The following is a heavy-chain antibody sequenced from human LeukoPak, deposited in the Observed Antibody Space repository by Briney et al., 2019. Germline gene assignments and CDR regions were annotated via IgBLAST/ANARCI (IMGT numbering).Heavy chain of an antibody. CDR3: ARESRDAFDI. Sequence: GGSLRLSCAASGFTFSSYEMNWVRQAPEKGLEWVSYISSSGSTIYYADSVKGRFTISRDNAKNSLYLQMNSLRVEDTAVYYCARESRDAFDIWGQGTMVTVSS. V-gene: IGHV3-48*03. CDR1: GFTFSSYE. CDR2: ISSSGSTI. J-gene: IGHJ3*02.